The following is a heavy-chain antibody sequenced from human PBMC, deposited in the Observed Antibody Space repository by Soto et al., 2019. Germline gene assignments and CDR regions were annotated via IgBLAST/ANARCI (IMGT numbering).Heavy chain of an antibody. J-gene: IGHJ5*02. Sequence: QVQLVESGGGVVQPGRSLRLSCAASGFTFSSYAMHWVRQAPGKGLEWVAVISYDGSNKYYADSVKGRFTISRDNSKNTLYLQMNRLRAEDTAVYYCARDYTWFDPWGQGTLVTVSS. CDR3: ARDYTWFDP. CDR2: ISYDGSNK. V-gene: IGHV3-30-3*01. CDR1: GFTFSSYA.